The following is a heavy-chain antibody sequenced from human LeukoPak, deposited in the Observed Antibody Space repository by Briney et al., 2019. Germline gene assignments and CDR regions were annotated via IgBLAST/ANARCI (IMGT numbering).Heavy chain of an antibody. Sequence: SETLSLTCAVYGGSFSGYYWSWIRQPPGKGLEWIGEINHSGSTNYNPSLKSRVTISVDTSKNQFSLKLSSVTAADTAVYYCARRRITIFGVVGAFDIWGQGTMVTVSS. V-gene: IGHV4-34*01. CDR2: INHSGST. J-gene: IGHJ3*02. D-gene: IGHD3-3*01. CDR1: GGSFSGYY. CDR3: ARRRITIFGVVGAFDI.